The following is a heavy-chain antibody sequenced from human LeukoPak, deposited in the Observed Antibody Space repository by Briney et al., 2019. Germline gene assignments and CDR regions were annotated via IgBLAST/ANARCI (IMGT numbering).Heavy chain of an antibody. CDR1: AGSISSSSYY. Sequence: SETLSLTCTVSAGSISSSSYYWSWIRQPPGKGLEWIGEINHSGSTNYNPSLKSRVTISVDTSKNQFSLKLSSVTAADTAVYYCARSEQWLAPFDYWGQGTLVTVSS. CDR2: INHSGST. V-gene: IGHV4-39*07. D-gene: IGHD6-19*01. CDR3: ARSEQWLAPFDY. J-gene: IGHJ4*02.